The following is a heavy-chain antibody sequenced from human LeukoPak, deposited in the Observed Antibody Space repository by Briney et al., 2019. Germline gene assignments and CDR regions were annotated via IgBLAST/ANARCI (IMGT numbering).Heavy chain of an antibody. J-gene: IGHJ5*02. CDR2: IYYTGST. V-gene: IGHV4-31*03. CDR1: GGSISSGGYY. D-gene: IGHD3-16*02. Sequence: SETLSLTCTVSGGSISSGGYYWTWIRQRPGKGLEWIGYIYYTGSTHYNPSLKSRVTISEDTSKNQFSLKLSSVTAADTAVYYCARGGGVIGWFDPWGQGTLVTVSS. CDR3: ARGGGVIGWFDP.